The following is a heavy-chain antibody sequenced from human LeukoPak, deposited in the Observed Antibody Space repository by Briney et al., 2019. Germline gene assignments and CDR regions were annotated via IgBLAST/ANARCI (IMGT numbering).Heavy chain of an antibody. V-gene: IGHV1-8*02. Sequence: GASVKVSCKASGYTFTGYYMHWVRQAPGQGLEWMGWMNPNSGNTGYAQKFQGRVTMTRNTSISTAYMELSSLRSEDTAVYYCARGLEYGGPSYWGQGTLVTVSS. CDR3: ARGLEYGGPSY. CDR2: MNPNSGNT. J-gene: IGHJ4*02. CDR1: GYTFTGYY. D-gene: IGHD2-2*01.